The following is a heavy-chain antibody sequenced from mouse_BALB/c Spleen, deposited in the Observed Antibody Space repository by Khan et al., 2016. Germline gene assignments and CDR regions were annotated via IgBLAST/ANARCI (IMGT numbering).Heavy chain of an antibody. CDR3: AVFYYGSHNYYYAMDY. D-gene: IGHD1-1*01. Sequence: EVQLQESGPGLVKPSQSLSLTCSVIGYSITSGYYWNWIRQFPGNKLEWMGYISYDGNNNYNPSLKNRISITRDTSKNQFFLKLNSVTTEDTATYYCAVFYYGSHNYYYAMDYWGQGTSVTVSS. CDR1: GYSITSGYY. CDR2: ISYDGNN. V-gene: IGHV3-6*02. J-gene: IGHJ4*01.